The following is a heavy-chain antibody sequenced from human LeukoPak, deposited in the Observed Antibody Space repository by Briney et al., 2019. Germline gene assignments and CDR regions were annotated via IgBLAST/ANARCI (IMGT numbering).Heavy chain of an antibody. Sequence: SETLSLTCAVYGGSFSGYYWSWIRQPPGKGLEWIGEINHSGSTNYNPSLKSRVTISVDTSKNQFSLKLGSVTAADTAVYYCARKAIFGVVVGPRFDPWGQGTLVTVSS. CDR1: GGSFSGYY. CDR3: ARKAIFGVVVGPRFDP. D-gene: IGHD3-3*01. CDR2: INHSGST. J-gene: IGHJ5*02. V-gene: IGHV4-34*01.